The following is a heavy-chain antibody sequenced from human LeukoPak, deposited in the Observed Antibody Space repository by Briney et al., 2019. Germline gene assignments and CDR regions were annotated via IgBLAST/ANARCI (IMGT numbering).Heavy chain of an antibody. CDR2: ISSGGSTI. J-gene: IGHJ6*04. CDR1: GFTFSSYE. D-gene: IGHD2-15*01. CDR3: ARYCSGGSCYNYYYGMDV. Sequence: GGSLRLSCAASGFTFSSYETNWVRQAPGKGLEWVSYISSGGSTIYYADSVKGRFTISRDNAKNSLYLQMNSLRAEDTAVYYCARYCSGGSCYNYYYGMDVWGKGTTVTVSS. V-gene: IGHV3-48*03.